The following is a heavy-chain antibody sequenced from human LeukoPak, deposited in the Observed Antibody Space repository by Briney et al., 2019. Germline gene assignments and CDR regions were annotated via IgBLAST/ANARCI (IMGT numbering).Heavy chain of an antibody. J-gene: IGHJ6*03. CDR3: ARDQLTTNGYYYYMDV. CDR1: GGSISSYY. D-gene: IGHD4-11*01. Sequence: SETLSLTCTVSGGSISSYYWSWIRQPPGKGLEWIGYIYTSGSTNYNPSLKSRVTMSVDTSKNQFSLKLSSVTAADTAVYYCARDQLTTNGYYYYMDVWGKGTTVTVSS. CDR2: IYTSGST. V-gene: IGHV4-4*09.